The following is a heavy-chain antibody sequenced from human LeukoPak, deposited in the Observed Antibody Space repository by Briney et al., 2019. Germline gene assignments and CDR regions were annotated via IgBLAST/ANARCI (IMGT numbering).Heavy chain of an antibody. V-gene: IGHV4-39*01. D-gene: IGHD3-22*01. CDR3: ATLGDYYDSSGYYIDY. CDR1: GGSMNKYY. CDR2: IYYSGST. Sequence: SETLSLTCTVSGGSMNKYYWNWIRQPPGKGLEWIGSIYYSGSTYYNPSLKSRVTISVDTSKNQFSLKLSSVTAADTAVYYCATLGDYYDSSGYYIDYWGQGTLVTVSS. J-gene: IGHJ4*02.